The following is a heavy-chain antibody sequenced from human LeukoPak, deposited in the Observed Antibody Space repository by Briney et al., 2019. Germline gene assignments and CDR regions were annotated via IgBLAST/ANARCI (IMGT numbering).Heavy chain of an antibody. CDR1: GYTFTSYG. D-gene: IGHD3-10*01. CDR3: ARGGEDDAFDI. J-gene: IGHJ3*02. Sequence: ASVKVSCKASGYTFTSYGISWVRQAPGQGLEWMGWISAYNGNTNYAQKLQGRVTITRDTSASTAYMELSSLRSEDMAVYYCARGGEDDAFDIWGQGTMVTVSS. V-gene: IGHV1-18*03. CDR2: ISAYNGNT.